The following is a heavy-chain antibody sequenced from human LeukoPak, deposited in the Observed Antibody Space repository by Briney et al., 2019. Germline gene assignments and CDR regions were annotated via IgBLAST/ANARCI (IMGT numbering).Heavy chain of an antibody. V-gene: IGHV3-23*01. CDR2: ISDSGGNT. J-gene: IGHJ4*02. CDR1: GFTFNTYA. CDR3: ARHRSSWLIDY. Sequence: GGSLRLSCAASGFTFNTYAMSWVRQAPWERLQWVSGISDSGGNTYYADSVRGRFTISRDNSKNTLYPQMNSLRAEDTAVYYCARHRSSWLIDYWGQGTLVTVSS. D-gene: IGHD6-6*01.